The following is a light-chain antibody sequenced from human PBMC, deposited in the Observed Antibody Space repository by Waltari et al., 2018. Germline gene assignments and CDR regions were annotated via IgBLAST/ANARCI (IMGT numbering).Light chain of an antibody. CDR3: MQTTHWPRT. J-gene: IGKJ1*01. CDR1: QSLVHSDGSSY. CDR2: KVS. Sequence: DVVLTQSPLSLPVTPGQPASISCRSSQSLVHSDGSSYLIWFHQRPGQPPRRLIHKVSTRDYGVPDRCSGTGAGTEFALEISRVEADDVGIYYCMQTTHWPRTFGQGTRVEIK. V-gene: IGKV2-30*02.